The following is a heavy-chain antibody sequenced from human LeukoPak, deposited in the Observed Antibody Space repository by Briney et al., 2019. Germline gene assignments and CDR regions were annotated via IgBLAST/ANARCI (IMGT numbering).Heavy chain of an antibody. D-gene: IGHD6-13*01. CDR3: ARDAGYSSSWGDYYGMDV. J-gene: IGHJ6*02. CDR2: INPNSGGT. CDR1: GYTLTGYY. V-gene: IGHV1-2*02. Sequence: ASVKVSCKASGYTLTGYYMHWVRQAPGQGLEWMGWINPNSGGTNYAQKFQGRVTMTRDTSISTAYMELSRLRSDDTAVYYCARDAGYSSSWGDYYGMDVWGQGTTVTVSS.